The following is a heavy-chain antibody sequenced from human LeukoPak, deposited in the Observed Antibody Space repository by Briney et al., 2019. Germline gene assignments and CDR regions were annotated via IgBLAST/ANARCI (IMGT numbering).Heavy chain of an antibody. CDR1: GFTFSRCS. J-gene: IGHJ4*02. CDR2: ISDTSRTI. CDR3: AKAEPASGYDY. V-gene: IGHV3-48*01. Sequence: GGSLRLSCAASGFTFSRCSKNWVRQAPGKGLEWVSYISDTSRTIYYADSVQGRFTISRDNAKNTVYLQMNSLRVEDTAVYYCAKAEPASGYDYWGQGTLVTVSS. D-gene: IGHD6-13*01.